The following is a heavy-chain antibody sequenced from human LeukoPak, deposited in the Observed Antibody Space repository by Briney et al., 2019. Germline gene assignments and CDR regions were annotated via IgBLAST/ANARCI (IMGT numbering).Heavy chain of an antibody. CDR1: GYTFTSYD. V-gene: IGHV1-8*01. D-gene: IGHD6-13*01. Sequence: ASVKVSCKASGYTFTSYDINWVRQATGQGLEWMGWINPNSGNTGYAQKFQGRVTMTRNTSISTAYMELSSLRSEDTAVYYCAREGGEAAAGYFDYWGQGTLVTVSS. J-gene: IGHJ4*02. CDR3: AREGGEAAAGYFDY. CDR2: INPNSGNT.